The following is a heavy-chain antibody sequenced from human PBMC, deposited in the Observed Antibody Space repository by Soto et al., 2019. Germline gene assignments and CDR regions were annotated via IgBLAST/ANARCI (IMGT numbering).Heavy chain of an antibody. D-gene: IGHD5-18*01. Sequence: GGSLRLSCAASGFTFSNYAMSWVRQAPGEGLEWVAVISSDGINKYYADSVKGRFTISRDNPKNTLYLQTSSLRADDTAVYYCVKWSGSSYGHFDFWGQGTLVTVSS. CDR3: VKWSGSSYGHFDF. CDR2: ISSDGINK. J-gene: IGHJ4*02. V-gene: IGHV3-30*18. CDR1: GFTFSNYA.